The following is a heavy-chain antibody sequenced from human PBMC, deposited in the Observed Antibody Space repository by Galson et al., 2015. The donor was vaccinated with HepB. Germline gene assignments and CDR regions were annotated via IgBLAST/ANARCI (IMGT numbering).Heavy chain of an antibody. V-gene: IGHV3-11*04. J-gene: IGHJ3*02. Sequence: SLRLSCAASGLTLSSYTMSWVRQSPGRGLQWISYISTNGATIHYADSVKGRFTIARDNAKNTMWLQMNSLRAEDTAVYYCATTKFGSGAYWTFDIWGQGTLVTVSS. CDR3: ATTKFGSGAYWTFDI. CDR2: ISTNGATI. D-gene: IGHD4/OR15-4a*01. CDR1: GLTLSSYT.